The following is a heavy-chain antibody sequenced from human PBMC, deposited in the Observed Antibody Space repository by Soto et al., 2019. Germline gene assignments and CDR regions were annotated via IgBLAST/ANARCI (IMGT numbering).Heavy chain of an antibody. J-gene: IGHJ4*02. V-gene: IGHV4-4*07. CDR3: ARGMTPPGAPAWYYFDY. Sequence: SETLSLTCSVSGASIAGSSYWSWSRQPAGKGLEWIGRFSLSGTTNYSPSLRSRVTMSADVSKNQFSLRLTSVTAADTALYYCARGMTPPGAPAWYYFDYWGQGTLVTVSS. CDR2: FSLSGTT. D-gene: IGHD2-8*02. CDR1: GASIAGSSY.